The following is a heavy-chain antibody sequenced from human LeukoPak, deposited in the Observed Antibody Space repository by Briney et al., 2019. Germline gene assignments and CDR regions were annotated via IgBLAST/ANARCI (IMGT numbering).Heavy chain of an antibody. Sequence: GGSLRLSCAASGFTFSIYAMSWVRQAPGKGLGWVSAIGGRTDTTYYADSVKGRFTISRDNSKNTLFLQMNSLRAEDTALYHCARDLVVVAATHDAFDIWGQGTMVTVSS. CDR3: ARDLVVVAATHDAFDI. CDR2: IGGRTDTT. CDR1: GFTFSIYA. D-gene: IGHD2-15*01. V-gene: IGHV3-23*01. J-gene: IGHJ3*02.